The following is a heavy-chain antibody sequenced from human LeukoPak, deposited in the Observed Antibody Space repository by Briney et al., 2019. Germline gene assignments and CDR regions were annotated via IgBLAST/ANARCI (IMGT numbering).Heavy chain of an antibody. D-gene: IGHD3-10*01. CDR1: GGSISSYY. CDR3: ASDLWFGELWNWFDP. CDR2: IYTSGST. Sequence: SETLSLTCTVPGGSISSYYWSWIRQPAGKGLEWIGRIYTSGSTNYNPSLKSRVTMSVDTSKNQFSLKLSSVTAADTAVYYCASDLWFGELWNWFDPWGQGTLVTVSS. J-gene: IGHJ5*02. V-gene: IGHV4-4*07.